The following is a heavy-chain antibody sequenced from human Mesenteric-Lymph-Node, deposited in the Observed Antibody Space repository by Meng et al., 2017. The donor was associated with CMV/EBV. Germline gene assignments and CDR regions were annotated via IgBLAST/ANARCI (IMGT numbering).Heavy chain of an antibody. Sequence: SFSVYSWSWIRQPPGKELEWIGEINHSGSTNYNPSLKSRVTISVDTSKNQFSLTLSSLTAADTAVYYCARGGPVLRFLEWLSNNWFDPWGQGALVTVSS. V-gene: IGHV4-34*01. CDR3: ARGGPVLRFLEWLSNNWFDP. CDR1: SFSVYS. D-gene: IGHD3-3*01. CDR2: INHSGST. J-gene: IGHJ5*02.